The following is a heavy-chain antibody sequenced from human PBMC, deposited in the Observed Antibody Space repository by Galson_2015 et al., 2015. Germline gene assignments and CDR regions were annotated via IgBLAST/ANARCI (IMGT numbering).Heavy chain of an antibody. J-gene: IGHJ4*02. CDR2: IKSKTDGGTT. Sequence: SLRLSCAASGFTFSNAWMSWVRQAPGKGLEWVGRIKSKTDGGTTDYAAPVKGRFTISRDDSKNTLYLQMNSLKTEDTAVYYCTTDTYYYDSSIDYWGQGTLVTVSS. CDR3: TTDTYYYDSSIDY. CDR1: GFTFSNAW. D-gene: IGHD3-22*01. V-gene: IGHV3-15*01.